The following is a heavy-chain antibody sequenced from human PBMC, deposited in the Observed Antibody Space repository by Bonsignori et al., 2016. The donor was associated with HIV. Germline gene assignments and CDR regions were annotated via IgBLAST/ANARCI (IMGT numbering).Heavy chain of an antibody. J-gene: IGHJ2*01. D-gene: IGHD6-13*01. V-gene: IGHV4-59*01. CDR3: AREGKAAAGRTAWYFDL. Sequence: RQAPGKGLEWIGYIYYSGSTNYNPSLKSRVTISVDTSKNQFSLKLSSVTAADTAVYYCAREGKAAAGRTAWYFDLWGRGTLVTVSS. CDR2: IYYSGST.